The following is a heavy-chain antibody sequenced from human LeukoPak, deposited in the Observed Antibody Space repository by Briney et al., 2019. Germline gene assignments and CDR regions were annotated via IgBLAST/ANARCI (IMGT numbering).Heavy chain of an antibody. J-gene: IGHJ4*02. V-gene: IGHV4-4*07. CDR2: IYTSGST. CDR1: GGSFSGYY. D-gene: IGHD3-22*01. Sequence: SETLSLTCAVYGGSFSGYYWSWIRQPAGKGLEWIGRIYTSGSTNYNPSLKSRVTMSVDTSKNQFSLKLSSVTAADTAVYYCAREFLDYYDSSGYFRFDYWGQGTLVTVSS. CDR3: AREFLDYYDSSGYFRFDY.